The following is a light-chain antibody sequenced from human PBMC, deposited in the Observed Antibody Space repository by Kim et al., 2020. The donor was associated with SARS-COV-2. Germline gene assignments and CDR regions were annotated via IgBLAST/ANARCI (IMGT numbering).Light chain of an antibody. CDR2: LNSDGSH. J-gene: IGLJ1*01. CDR1: SGHSSYA. CDR3: QTWGTGIHV. Sequence: SVKLTCTLSSGHSSYAIAWHQQQAEKGPRYLMKLNSDGSHSKGDGIPDRFSGSSSGAERYLTISSLQSEDEADYYCQTWGTGIHVFGTGTKVTVL. V-gene: IGLV4-69*01.